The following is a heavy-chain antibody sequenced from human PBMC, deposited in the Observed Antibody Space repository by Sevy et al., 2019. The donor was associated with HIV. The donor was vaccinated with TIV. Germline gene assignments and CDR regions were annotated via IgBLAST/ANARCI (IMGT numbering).Heavy chain of an antibody. CDR3: ARGGDGYSYGYDYYYYGMDV. D-gene: IGHD5-18*01. CDR1: GFTFSSYG. V-gene: IGHV3-33*01. J-gene: IGHJ6*02. CDR2: IRYDGSNK. Sequence: GGSLRLSCAASGFTFSSYGMHWVRQAPGKGLEWVAVIRYDGSNKYYADSVKGRFTISRDNSKNTLYLQMNSLRAEDTAVYYCARGGDGYSYGYDYYYYGMDVWGQGTTVTVSS.